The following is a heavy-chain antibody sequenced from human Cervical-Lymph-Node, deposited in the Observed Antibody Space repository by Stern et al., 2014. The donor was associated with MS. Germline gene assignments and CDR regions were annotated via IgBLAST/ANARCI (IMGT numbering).Heavy chain of an antibody. D-gene: IGHD1-1*01. CDR3: ARDIGPYTWNDFDY. CDR1: GDSVSSDSAA. Sequence: QVQLVQSGPGLVKPSQTLSLTCAISGDSVSSDSAAWNWIRQSPSRGLEWLGRTYYRSKWYDDYALSVRGRITISPDTSKNQFSLHLNSVTPEDTAVYYCARDIGPYTWNDFDYWGQGTLVTVSS. V-gene: IGHV6-1*01. CDR2: TYYRSKWYD. J-gene: IGHJ4*02.